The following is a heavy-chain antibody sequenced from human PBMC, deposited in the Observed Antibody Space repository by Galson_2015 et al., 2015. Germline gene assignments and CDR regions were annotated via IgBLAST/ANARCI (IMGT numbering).Heavy chain of an antibody. CDR2: ISYDGSNK. V-gene: IGHV3-30*18. D-gene: IGHD1-26*01. J-gene: IGHJ6*02. CDR3: AKTSGSYRPLLYYYYYGMDV. Sequence: SLRLSCAASGFTFSSYGMHWVRQAPGKGLEWVAVISYDGSNKYYADSVKGRFTISRDNSKNTLYLQMNSLRAEDTAVYYCAKTSGSYRPLLYYYYYGMDVWGQGTTVTVSS. CDR1: GFTFSSYG.